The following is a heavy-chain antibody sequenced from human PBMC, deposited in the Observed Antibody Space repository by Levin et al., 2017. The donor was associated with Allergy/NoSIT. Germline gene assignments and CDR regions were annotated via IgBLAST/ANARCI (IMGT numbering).Heavy chain of an antibody. Sequence: ESGPTLVKPTETLTLTCTVSGFSLSNGRMGVSWIRQPPGKALEWLAHIFSNDEKSYSISLKSRLTISKDTSKSQVVLTMTNMDSVDTGTYYCARIRPYFDWSDDSFDIWGQGTMVTVSS. D-gene: IGHD3-9*01. CDR1: GFSLSNGRMG. V-gene: IGHV2-26*01. J-gene: IGHJ3*02. CDR2: IFSNDEK. CDR3: ARIRPYFDWSDDSFDI.